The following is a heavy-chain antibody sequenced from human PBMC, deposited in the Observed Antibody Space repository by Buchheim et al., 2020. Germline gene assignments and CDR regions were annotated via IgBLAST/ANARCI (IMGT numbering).Heavy chain of an antibody. Sequence: QVQLLESGGGVVQPGRSLRLSCTASGFNFNNYGMHWVRQAPGKGLEWVAVISYDGSSRFYADSVKGRSTISRDNGNTTLYLQLNSLRPEDTAVYYCVKGLGGGREFDYIWGTYRFYVYWGQGTL. J-gene: IGHJ4*02. CDR3: VKGLGGGREFDYIWGTYRFYVY. CDR1: GFNFNNYG. V-gene: IGHV3-30*18. CDR2: ISYDGSSR. D-gene: IGHD3-16*02.